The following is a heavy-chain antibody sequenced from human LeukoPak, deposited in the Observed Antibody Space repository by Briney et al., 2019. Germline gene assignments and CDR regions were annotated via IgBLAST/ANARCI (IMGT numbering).Heavy chain of an antibody. Sequence: GGSLRLSCAASGFTFSSYGMHWVRQAPGEGLEWVSVIYSGGSTYYADSVKGRFTISRDSSKNTLYLQMNGLRAEDTAVYYCARGRVGATTCFDYWGQGTLVTVSS. V-gene: IGHV3-NL1*01. CDR3: ARGRVGATTCFDY. J-gene: IGHJ4*02. D-gene: IGHD1-26*01. CDR2: IYSGGST. CDR1: GFTFSSYG.